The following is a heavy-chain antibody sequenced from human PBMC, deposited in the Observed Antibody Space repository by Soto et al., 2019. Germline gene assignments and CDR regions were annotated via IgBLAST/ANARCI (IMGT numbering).Heavy chain of an antibody. CDR1: GYSITAGGYY. CDR3: ARMYSSGSGWFPP. CDR2: FYSSGSI. J-gene: IGHJ5*02. Sequence: PSETLSLTCFVSGYSITAGGYYWSWIRHHPGKGLEWIGSFYSSGSIIYNPSLRSRVSISGDTSSNQFSMSLTSVTAADTARYYCARMYSSGSGWFPPWGQGTLVTSPQ. V-gene: IGHV4-31*03. D-gene: IGHD6-19*01.